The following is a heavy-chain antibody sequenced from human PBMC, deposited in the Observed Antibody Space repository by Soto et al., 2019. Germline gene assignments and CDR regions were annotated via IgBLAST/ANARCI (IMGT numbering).Heavy chain of an antibody. Sequence: QLQLVQYGAEVREPGSSVKVSCTASGGTFSSYTVIWVRQAPGQGLEWMGGITPTLNIAKYAEKFQGRVTITADESTSTVNMHLSSLRSEDTAVYFCARGYYSGSNPSSFDYWGQGTLVDVSS. CDR3: ARGYYSGSNPSSFDY. CDR1: GGTFSSYT. D-gene: IGHD1-26*01. V-gene: IGHV1-69*01. J-gene: IGHJ4*02. CDR2: ITPTLNIA.